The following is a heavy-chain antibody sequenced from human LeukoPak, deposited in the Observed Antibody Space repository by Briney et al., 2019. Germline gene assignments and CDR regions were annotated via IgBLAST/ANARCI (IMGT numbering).Heavy chain of an antibody. V-gene: IGHV1-18*01. Sequence: ASVRVSCKASGYTFTHYDIGWVRQAPGQGLKWMGWISAHSGTTNFAQKFQGRLTMTTDTSTNTAYMELRSLRSDDTAVYYCATYCSSVSCYSPLYYMDVWGKGTTVTVSS. J-gene: IGHJ6*03. CDR3: ATYCSSVSCYSPLYYMDV. CDR2: ISAHSGTT. D-gene: IGHD2-2*02. CDR1: GYTFTHYD.